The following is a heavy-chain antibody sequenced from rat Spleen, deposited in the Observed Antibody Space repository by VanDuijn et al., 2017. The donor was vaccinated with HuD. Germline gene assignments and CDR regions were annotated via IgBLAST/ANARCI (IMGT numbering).Heavy chain of an antibody. J-gene: IGHJ4*01. CDR2: ISSDGRRN. Sequence: EVQLVESDGGLVQPGRSLKLSCAASGFTFSDYYMAWVRQAPTKGLEWVATISSDGRRNYYRDSVKGRFTISRDNAKSSLYLQMDSLRSEYTATYYCTRGGNYAMDAWGQGASVTVSS. V-gene: IGHV5-29*01. CDR1: GFTFSDYY. CDR3: TRGGNYAMDA.